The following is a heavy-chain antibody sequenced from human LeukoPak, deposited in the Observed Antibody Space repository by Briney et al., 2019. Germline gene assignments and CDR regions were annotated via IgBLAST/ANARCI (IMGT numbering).Heavy chain of an antibody. D-gene: IGHD2-15*01. CDR3: ARTEEIGSFDL. Sequence: GGSLRLSCAASGFTFDDYTMHWVRQAPGKGLEWVSLISWDGGSTYYADSVKGRFTISRDNSKNSLYLQMNSLRTEDTVMYYCARTEEIGSFDLWGQGILVTVSS. CDR2: ISWDGGST. V-gene: IGHV3-43*01. J-gene: IGHJ4*02. CDR1: GFTFDDYT.